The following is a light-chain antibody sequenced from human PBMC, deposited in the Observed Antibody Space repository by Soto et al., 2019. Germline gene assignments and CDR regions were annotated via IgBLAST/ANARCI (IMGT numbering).Light chain of an antibody. CDR2: GAS. J-gene: IGKJ2*01. V-gene: IGKV3-20*01. CDR3: QQAVT. Sequence: EIVLTQSPGTLSLFPGERATLSCRASQSVSSTYLAWYQQKPGQAPRILIYGASSRATAITDRFSGSGSGTDFTLTISKLEPEDFSVYYCQQAVTFGQGTKLEIK. CDR1: QSVSSTY.